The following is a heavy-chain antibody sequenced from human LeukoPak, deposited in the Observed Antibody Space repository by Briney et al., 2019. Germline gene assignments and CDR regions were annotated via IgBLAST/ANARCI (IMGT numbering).Heavy chain of an antibody. Sequence: GGSLRLSCAASGFAFSRHWMSWVRQAPGKGLEGVGNIREDGNEKYYVDSVRGRFTISRDNARTSVYLEMSSLRAEDTAVYYCARILSRSSYDTMDVWGQGTTVTVSS. CDR1: GFAFSRHW. D-gene: IGHD3-10*01. CDR2: IREDGNEK. J-gene: IGHJ6*02. V-gene: IGHV3-7*01. CDR3: ARILSRSSYDTMDV.